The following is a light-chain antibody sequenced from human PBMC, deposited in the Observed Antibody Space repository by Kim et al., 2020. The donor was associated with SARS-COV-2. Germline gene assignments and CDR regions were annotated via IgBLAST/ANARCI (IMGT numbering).Light chain of an antibody. J-gene: IGKJ2*01. CDR3: QQYDNHPYT. CDR1: QDIRIY. V-gene: IGKV1-33*01. CDR2: DAS. Sequence: SASVGDRVNITSQASQDIRIYLNWYQQKPGKAPKHLIFDASNLETGVPSRVSGSGSGTDFAFTISSLQPEDIATYYCQQYDNHPYTFGQGTKLEI.